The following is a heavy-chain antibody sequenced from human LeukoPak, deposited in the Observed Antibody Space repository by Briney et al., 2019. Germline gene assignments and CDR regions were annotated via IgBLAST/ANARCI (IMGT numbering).Heavy chain of an antibody. CDR3: AREGTNCGGDCYSLDY. CDR2: INPNSGGT. Sequence: ASVKVSCKASGYTFTGYYMHWVRQAPGQGREWRGWINPNSGGTNYAQKFQGRVTMTRDTSISTAYMELSRLRSDDTAVYYCAREGTNCGGDCYSLDYWGQGTLVTVSS. J-gene: IGHJ4*02. V-gene: IGHV1-2*02. D-gene: IGHD2-21*02. CDR1: GYTFTGYY.